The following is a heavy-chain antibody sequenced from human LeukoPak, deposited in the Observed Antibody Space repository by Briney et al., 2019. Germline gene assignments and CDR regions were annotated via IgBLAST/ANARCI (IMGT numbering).Heavy chain of an antibody. V-gene: IGHV4-34*01. CDR1: GGSFSGYY. J-gene: IGHJ6*02. CDR3: ARGWVPDARVAGGYYYYGMDV. D-gene: IGHD6-13*01. CDR2: INHSEST. Sequence: TSETLSLTCAVYGGSFSGYYWSWIRQPPGKGLEWIGEINHSESTNYNPSLKSRVTISVDTSKNQFSLKLSSVTAADTAVYYRARGWVPDARVAGGYYYYGMDVWGQGTTVTVSS.